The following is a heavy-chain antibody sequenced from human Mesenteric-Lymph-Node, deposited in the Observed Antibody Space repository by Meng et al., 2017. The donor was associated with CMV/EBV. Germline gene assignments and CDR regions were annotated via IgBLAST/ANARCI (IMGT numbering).Heavy chain of an antibody. CDR2: ISSSSSYI. D-gene: IGHD4-11*01. V-gene: IGHV3-21*04. CDR1: GFTFSSYS. J-gene: IGHJ4*02. Sequence: GGSLRLSCAASGFTFSSYSMNWVRQAPGKGLEWVSSISSSSSYIYYTDSVKGRFTISRDNAKNTLYLQMDSLRAEDTAVYYCARVGGVTTLNYWGQGTLVTVSS. CDR3: ARVGGVTTLNY.